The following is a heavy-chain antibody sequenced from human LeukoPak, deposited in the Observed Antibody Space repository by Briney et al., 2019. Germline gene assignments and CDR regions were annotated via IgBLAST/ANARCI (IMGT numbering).Heavy chain of an antibody. D-gene: IGHD3-10*01. CDR2: ISSSGSTI. Sequence: GGSLRLSCAASGFTFSSYEMNWVRQAPGKGLEWVSHISSSGSTIYYANSVKGRFTISRDNAKNSLYLQMNSLRAEDTAVYYCARVPSYYGSGSRNFDYWGQGTLVTVSS. V-gene: IGHV3-48*03. J-gene: IGHJ4*02. CDR3: ARVPSYYGSGSRNFDY. CDR1: GFTFSSYE.